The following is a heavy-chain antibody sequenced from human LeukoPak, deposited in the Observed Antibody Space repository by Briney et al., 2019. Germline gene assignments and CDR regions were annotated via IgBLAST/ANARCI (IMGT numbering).Heavy chain of an antibody. CDR1: GFTFSSYW. J-gene: IGHJ4*02. Sequence: GGSLRLSCAASGFTFSSYWMSWVRQAPGKGLEWVANINQDGKEKYYVDSVKDGFTNSIQNAKISLYLKMNSLRAEDTAVYYCAREALGEYYYDSSGYLDYWGQGTLVTVSS. D-gene: IGHD3-22*01. CDR3: AREALGEYYYDSSGYLDY. V-gene: IGHV3-7*01. CDR2: INQDGKEK.